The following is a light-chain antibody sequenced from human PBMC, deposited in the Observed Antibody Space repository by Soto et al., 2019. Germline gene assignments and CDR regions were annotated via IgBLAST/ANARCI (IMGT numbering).Light chain of an antibody. J-gene: IGKJ4*01. V-gene: IGKV3-15*01. CDR1: QNIRSN. Sequence: EIVMTQSPATLSVSPGERATLSCRASQNIRSNLAWYQQIPGQAPRLLIHGASTRATGIPARFSGSGSGTEFTLTINSLQSEDFAIYYCQRYNNWPLTFGGGTKVESK. CDR2: GAS. CDR3: QRYNNWPLT.